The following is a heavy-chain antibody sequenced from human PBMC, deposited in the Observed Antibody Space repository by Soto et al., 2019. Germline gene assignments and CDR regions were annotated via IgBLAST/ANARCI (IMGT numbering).Heavy chain of an antibody. Sequence: SETLSLTCDVSSVSITSSNWWTWVRQPPGKGLEWLGKISHSGTVNYNATLRSRVTISVGKPKNQLSLKLMSVTAADTAVYYCARDYDGFDYWGPGSLVTVSS. V-gene: IGHV4-4*02. CDR3: ARDYDGFDY. CDR2: ISHSGTV. CDR1: SVSITSSNW. J-gene: IGHJ4*02. D-gene: IGHD3-16*01.